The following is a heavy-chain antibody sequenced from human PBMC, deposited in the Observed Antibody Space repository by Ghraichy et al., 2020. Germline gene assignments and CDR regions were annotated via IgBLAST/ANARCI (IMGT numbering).Heavy chain of an antibody. CDR2: INPSGGST. Sequence: ASVKVSCKASGYTFTSYYMHWVRQAPGQGLEWMGIINPSGGSTSYAQKFQGRVTMTRDTSTSTVYMELSSLRSEDTAVYYCARDRGVGYNYLGYYFDYWGQGTLVTVSS. CDR1: GYTFTSYY. D-gene: IGHD5-24*01. V-gene: IGHV1-46*01. CDR3: ARDRGVGYNYLGYYFDY. J-gene: IGHJ4*02.